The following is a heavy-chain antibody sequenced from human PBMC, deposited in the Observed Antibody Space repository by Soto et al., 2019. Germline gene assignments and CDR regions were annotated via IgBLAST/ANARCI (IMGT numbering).Heavy chain of an antibody. V-gene: IGHV1-24*01. CDR1: GYSLTVLS. CDR3: TTGQRPIRFLEWLSRYYFDF. J-gene: IGHJ4*02. D-gene: IGHD3-3*01. Sequence: GASVKVSCKVSGYSLTVLSMHWVRQAPGKGLEWMGGFDPEDGETTYAQKFQGRVTMTEDTSTDTAYMELSSLRSEDTAVYYCTTGQRPIRFLEWLSRYYFDFWGQGTLVTVSS. CDR2: FDPEDGET.